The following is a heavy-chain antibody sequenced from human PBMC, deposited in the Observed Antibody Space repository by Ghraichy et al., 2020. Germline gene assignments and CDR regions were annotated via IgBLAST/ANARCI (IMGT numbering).Heavy chain of an antibody. V-gene: IGHV3-74*01. D-gene: IGHD1-26*01. CDR1: GFTFTDYW. CDR2: IYIDESSA. CDR3: ASSAVTYYGTALDY. J-gene: IGHJ4*02. Sequence: GSLRLSCAVSGFTFTDYWMYWVRQAPGKGLVWVSRIYIDESSATYADSVKGRFTISRDNAKNTVFLQMNSLRVDDTAVYYCASSAVTYYGTALDYWGQGNLVTVSS.